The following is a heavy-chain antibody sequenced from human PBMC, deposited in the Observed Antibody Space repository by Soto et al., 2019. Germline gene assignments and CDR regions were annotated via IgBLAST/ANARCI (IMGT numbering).Heavy chain of an antibody. CDR1: NETLTTYG. V-gene: IGHV1-18*01. J-gene: IGHJ6*02. CDR3: ARDSSSSGYYYGMDV. D-gene: IGHD6-6*01. CDR2: VSGYSGHS. Sequence: QGHLVQSGAEVKKPGASVKVSCKASNETLTTYGISWVRQAPGQGLAWMGWVSGYSGHSSSAQEFQDRVIMTTDTSTNTAYMELRSLTSDDSAVYFCARDSSSSGYYYGMDVWGQGTTVTVSS.